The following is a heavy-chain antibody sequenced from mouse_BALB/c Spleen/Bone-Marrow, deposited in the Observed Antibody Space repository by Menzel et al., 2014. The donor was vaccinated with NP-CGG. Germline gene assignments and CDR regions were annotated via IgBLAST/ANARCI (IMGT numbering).Heavy chain of an antibody. CDR3: ARGKGHYGAMDY. V-gene: IGHV5-15*02. CDR2: ISNLAYSI. CDR1: GFTFSDHG. D-gene: IGHD1-1*01. Sequence: EVKLMESGGGLVQPGGSRKLSCAASGFTFSDHGLAWLRQAPGKGPEWVAFISNLAYSIYYADTVTGRFTTSRENAKNTLYLEMSSLRSEDTAMYYCARGKGHYGAMDYWGQGTSVTVSS. J-gene: IGHJ4*01.